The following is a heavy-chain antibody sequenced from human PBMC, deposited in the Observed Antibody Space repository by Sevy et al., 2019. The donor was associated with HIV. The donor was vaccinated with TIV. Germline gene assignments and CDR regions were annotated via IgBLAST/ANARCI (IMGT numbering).Heavy chain of an antibody. CDR1: GFTFSSYA. V-gene: IGHV3-23*01. CDR2: ISGSGDNT. CDR3: GKCLYTSIEEDYYNYMDD. D-gene: IGHD3-16*01. Sequence: GGSLRLSCAASGFTFSSYATSWVRQAPGKGLEWVSTISGSGDNTFYADSAKGRFASSRDNSKNMLYLQMNSLRAEDTAVYYCGKCLYTSIEEDYYNYMDDWGKGTTVTVSS. J-gene: IGHJ6*03.